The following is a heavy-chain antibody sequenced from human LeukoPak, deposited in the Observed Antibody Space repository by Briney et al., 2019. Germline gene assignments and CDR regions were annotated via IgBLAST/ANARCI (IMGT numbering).Heavy chain of an antibody. CDR3: ARVRDFWSGYYTGVRRGMDV. CDR2: INHSGST. J-gene: IGHJ6*02. V-gene: IGHV4-34*01. Sequence: PSETLSLTCAVYGGSFSGYYWSWTRQPPGKGLEWIGEINHSGSTNYNPSLKSRVTISVDTSKNQFSLKLSSVTAADTAVYYCARVRDFWSGYYTGVRRGMDVWGQGTTVTVSS. CDR1: GGSFSGYY. D-gene: IGHD3-3*01.